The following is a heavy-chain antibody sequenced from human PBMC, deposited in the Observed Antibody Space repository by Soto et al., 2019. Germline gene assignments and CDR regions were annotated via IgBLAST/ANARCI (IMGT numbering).Heavy chain of an antibody. V-gene: IGHV4-31*03. CDR3: ARSPHFDGYNDY. CDR2: IYYSGST. Sequence: QVQLQESGPGLVKPSQTLSLTCTVSGDSISSGGYYWSWIRQHPGKGLEWIAHIYYSGSTYYNPSLKSRVTISVDTSKNQFSLKLSSVTEADTAVYYCARSPHFDGYNDYRGQGTLVTVSS. D-gene: IGHD3-9*01. CDR1: GDSISSGGYY. J-gene: IGHJ4*02.